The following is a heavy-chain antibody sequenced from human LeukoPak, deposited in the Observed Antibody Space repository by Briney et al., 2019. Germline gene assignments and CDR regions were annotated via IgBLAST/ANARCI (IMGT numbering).Heavy chain of an antibody. CDR1: GYTFTGYY. J-gene: IGHJ5*02. Sequence: GASVKVSCKASGYTFTGYYMHWVRQAPGQGLEWMGWINPNSGGTNCAQKFQGRVTMTRDTSISTAYMELSRLRSDDTAVYYCAIRVGATTGFDPWGQGTLVTVSS. CDR2: INPNSGGT. D-gene: IGHD1-26*01. V-gene: IGHV1-2*02. CDR3: AIRVGATTGFDP.